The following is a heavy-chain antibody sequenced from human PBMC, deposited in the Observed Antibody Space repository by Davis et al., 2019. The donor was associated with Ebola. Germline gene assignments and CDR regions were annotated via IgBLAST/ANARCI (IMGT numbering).Heavy chain of an antibody. J-gene: IGHJ6*02. Sequence: PSETLSLTCAVYGGSFSGYYWSWIRQPPGKGLEWIGEINHSGSTNYNPSLMSRVTISVDTSKNQFSLKLSSVTAADTSVYYCARSGTTSIWSRVLTSYGMDVWGQGTTVTVSS. D-gene: IGHD2-2*01. CDR2: INHSGST. CDR1: GGSFSGYY. V-gene: IGHV4-34*01. CDR3: ARSGTTSIWSRVLTSYGMDV.